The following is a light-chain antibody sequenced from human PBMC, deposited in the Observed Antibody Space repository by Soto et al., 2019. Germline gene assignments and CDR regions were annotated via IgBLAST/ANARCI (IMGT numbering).Light chain of an antibody. V-gene: IGLV1-40*01. J-gene: IGLJ7*01. Sequence: QAVVTQPPSVSGAPGQRVTISCTGSSSNIGAGYDVHWYQQLPGTAPKLLIYGNSNRPSGVPDRFSGSKSGTSASLAITGLQAEDEADYYCQSYGSSLSGGVFGGGTQLTVL. CDR3: QSYGSSLSGGV. CDR2: GNS. CDR1: SSNIGAGYD.